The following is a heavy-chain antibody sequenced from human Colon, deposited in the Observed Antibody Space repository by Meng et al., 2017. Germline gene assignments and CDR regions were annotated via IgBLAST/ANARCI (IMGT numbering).Heavy chain of an antibody. J-gene: IGHJ5*02. CDR1: GDSISSGNHY. CDR3: ARYYYDSSGVTYFDP. CDR2: FYFSGNT. Sequence: QWQRTESGPEPRKPSQTLSLTCTVSGDSISSGNHYWSWSRQHPGKGLEWIGYFYFSGNTYYNPSLKSRVTISVDTSKNQFSLNLRSVTAADTAVYYCARYYYDSSGVTYFDPWGQGTLVTVSS. D-gene: IGHD3-22*01. V-gene: IGHV4-31*03.